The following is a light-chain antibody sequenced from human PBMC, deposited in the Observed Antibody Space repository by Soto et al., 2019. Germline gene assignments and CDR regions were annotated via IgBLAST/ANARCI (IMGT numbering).Light chain of an antibody. V-gene: IGKV1-39*01. CDR2: AAS. J-gene: IGKJ3*01. CDR1: QSIDNY. CDR3: QQSYTTPFT. Sequence: DIQMTQSPPSLSASVGDRVTITCRTSQSIDNYLNWYQKKPGKAPKLLIYAASTLQSGVPSRFSASGSETDFTLTISSLQLEDFATYYCQQSYTTPFTFGPGTKVEFK.